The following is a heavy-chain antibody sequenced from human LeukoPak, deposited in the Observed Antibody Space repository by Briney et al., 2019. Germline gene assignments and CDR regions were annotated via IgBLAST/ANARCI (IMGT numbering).Heavy chain of an antibody. CDR1: GFTFSSNY. V-gene: IGHV3-53*01. CDR3: ARDVRDIVVVPAAIRYYYMDV. CDR2: IYSGGST. Sequence: GGSLRLSCAASGFTFSSNYMSWVRQAPGKGLEWVSVIYSGGSTYYSDSVKGRFTISRDNSKNTLYLQMNSLRAEDTAVYYCARDVRDIVVVPAAIRYYYMDVWGKGTTVTVSS. J-gene: IGHJ6*03. D-gene: IGHD2-2*01.